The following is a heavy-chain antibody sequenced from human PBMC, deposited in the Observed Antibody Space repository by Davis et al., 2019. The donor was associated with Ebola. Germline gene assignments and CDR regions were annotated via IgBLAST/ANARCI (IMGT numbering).Heavy chain of an antibody. CDR1: GDSVFSNTAA. V-gene: IGHV6-1*01. CDR3: ARDPPYDQGYDY. D-gene: IGHD3-22*01. CDR2: TYYRSKWFV. J-gene: IGHJ4*02. Sequence: TLSLTCAISGDSVFSNTAAWNWIRQSPSRGLEWLGRTYYRSKWFVDYAVSVKSRMTINSDTSKNQFSLQLSSVTPEDTAVYYCARDPPYDQGYDYWGQGILVTVSS.